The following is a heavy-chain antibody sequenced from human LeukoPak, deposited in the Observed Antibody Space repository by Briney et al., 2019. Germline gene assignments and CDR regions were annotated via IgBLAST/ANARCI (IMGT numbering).Heavy chain of an antibody. J-gene: IGHJ3*02. CDR1: GGSFSGYY. Sequence: PSETLSLTCAVYGGSFSGYYWSWIRQHPGKGLEWIGYIYYSGSTYYNPSLKSRVTLSIDTSKNQFSLKLSPVTAADTAVYYCARDLSDYYGSGSYRPIDAFDIWGQGTMVTVSS. CDR3: ARDLSDYYGSGSYRPIDAFDI. D-gene: IGHD3-10*01. CDR2: IYYSGST. V-gene: IGHV4-34*01.